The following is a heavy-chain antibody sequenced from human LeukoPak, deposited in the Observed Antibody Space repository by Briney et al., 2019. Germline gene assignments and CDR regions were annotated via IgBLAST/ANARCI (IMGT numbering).Heavy chain of an antibody. J-gene: IGHJ4*02. CDR1: GFTFSSYA. V-gene: IGHV3-30-3*01. D-gene: IGHD2/OR15-2a*01. Sequence: PGGSLRLSCAASGFTFSSYAMHWVRQAPGKGLEWVAVISYDGSNKYYADSVKGRFTISRDNSKNTLYLQMNSLRAEDTAVYYCAPSTSEYGNYFDYWGQGTLVTVSS. CDR2: ISYDGSNK. CDR3: APSTSEYGNYFDY.